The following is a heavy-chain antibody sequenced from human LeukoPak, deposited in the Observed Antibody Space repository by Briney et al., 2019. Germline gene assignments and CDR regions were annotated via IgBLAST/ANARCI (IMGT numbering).Heavy chain of an antibody. Sequence: QSGGSLRLSCAASGFTFSSSAMSWVRQAPGKGLEWVSSISGSGSGGSTYYADSVKGRFTISRDNSKNTLYLQMESLRAEDTAVYYCAKTGGIAAAHWGQGTLVTVSS. J-gene: IGHJ4*02. D-gene: IGHD6-13*01. CDR1: GFTFSSSA. CDR3: AKTGGIAAAH. CDR2: ISGSGSGGST. V-gene: IGHV3-23*01.